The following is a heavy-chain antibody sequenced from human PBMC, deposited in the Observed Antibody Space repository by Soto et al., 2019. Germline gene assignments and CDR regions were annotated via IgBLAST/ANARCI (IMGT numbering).Heavy chain of an antibody. CDR3: ARLQMATTHY. V-gene: IGHV4-30-2*01. CDR1: GGSISRGGYS. D-gene: IGHD1-1*01. J-gene: IGHJ4*02. Sequence: SETLSLTCAVSGGSISRGGYSWSWIRQPPGKGLEWIVYIYHSGSTYYNPSLKSRVTISVDRSKNQFSLKLNSVTAADTAVYYCARLQMATTHYWGQGTLVTVSS. CDR2: IYHSGST.